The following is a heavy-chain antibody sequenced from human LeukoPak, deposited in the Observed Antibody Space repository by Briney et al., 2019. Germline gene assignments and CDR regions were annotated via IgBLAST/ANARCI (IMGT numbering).Heavy chain of an antibody. Sequence: GGSLRLSGAASGFTVSSYCMSWIRQPPGKGLELVSVLYSGDRTYYSASVKGRFTISRQNSKNKLYLQMNGLRPADTAVYYCARDRGGRFGGDVWGQGTTVTVSS. V-gene: IGHV3-53*04. CDR1: GFTVSSYC. CDR2: LYSGDRT. CDR3: ARDRGGRFGGDV. J-gene: IGHJ6*02. D-gene: IGHD3-3*01.